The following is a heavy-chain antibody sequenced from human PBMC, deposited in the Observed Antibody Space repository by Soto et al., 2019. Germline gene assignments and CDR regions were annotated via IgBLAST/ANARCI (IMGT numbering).Heavy chain of an antibody. D-gene: IGHD3-22*01. CDR3: ARRVYYYDSSGYYRRGGYNWFDP. CDR1: GGSFSGYY. Sequence: SETLSRTCAVYGGSFSGYYWSWIRQPPGKGLEWIGEINHSGSTNYNPSLKSRVTISVDTSKNQFSLKLSSVTAADTAVYYCARRVYYYDSSGYYRRGGYNWFDPWGQGTLVTVSS. V-gene: IGHV4-34*01. J-gene: IGHJ5*02. CDR2: INHSGST.